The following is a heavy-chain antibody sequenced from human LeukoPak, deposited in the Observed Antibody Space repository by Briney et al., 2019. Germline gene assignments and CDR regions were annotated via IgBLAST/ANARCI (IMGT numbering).Heavy chain of an antibody. CDR1: GYRFTSYW. Sequence: GESLKISCKGSGYRFTSYWIGWVRQMPGKGLEWMGIIYPGDSDTRYSPSFQGQVTISADKSISTAYLQWSSLEGSDTAMYYCATTYYYDSSGLAPFDYWGQGTLVTVSS. D-gene: IGHD3-22*01. CDR2: IYPGDSDT. CDR3: ATTYYYDSSGLAPFDY. V-gene: IGHV5-51*01. J-gene: IGHJ4*02.